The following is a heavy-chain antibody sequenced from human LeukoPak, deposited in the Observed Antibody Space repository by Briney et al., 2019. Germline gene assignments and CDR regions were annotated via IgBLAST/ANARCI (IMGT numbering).Heavy chain of an antibody. D-gene: IGHD4-17*01. CDR2: INTDGSST. V-gene: IGHV3-74*01. Sequence: GGSLRLSCAASGFTFSSYWMHWVRQAPGKGLVWVSRINTDGSSTSYADSVKGRFTISRDNAKNTLYLQMNSLRAEDTAVYYCARVFSPTVTTDYWGQGTLVTVSS. J-gene: IGHJ4*02. CDR3: ARVFSPTVTTDY. CDR1: GFTFSSYW.